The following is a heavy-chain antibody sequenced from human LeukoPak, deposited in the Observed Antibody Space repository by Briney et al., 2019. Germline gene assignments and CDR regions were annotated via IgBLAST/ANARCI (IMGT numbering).Heavy chain of an antibody. CDR3: SKGPPFH. CDR1: GFNFNNAW. J-gene: IGHJ4*02. CDR2: IKSKTDGGTT. Sequence: GGSLRISFAAPGFNFNNAWMGLVRPAPGEGLEWVGRIKSKTDGGTTDYAAPVKGRFTISRDDSKNTLYLQMDSLKAEDTAVYYCSKGPPFHWGQGTLVTVSS. V-gene: IGHV3-15*01. D-gene: IGHD2-21*01.